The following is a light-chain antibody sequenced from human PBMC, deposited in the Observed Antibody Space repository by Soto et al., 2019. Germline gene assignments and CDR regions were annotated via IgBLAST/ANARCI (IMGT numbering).Light chain of an antibody. J-gene: IGKJ3*01. CDR2: AAS. CDR1: QSISSY. V-gene: IGKV1-39*01. CDR3: QSYNIVPFT. Sequence: DIQMTQSPSSLSASVGDRVTITCRASQSISSYLNWYQQKPGKAPKLLIYAASSLQSGVPSRFSGSGSGTDFTLTISSLQPEDVATYYCQSYNIVPFTFGPGTKVDIK.